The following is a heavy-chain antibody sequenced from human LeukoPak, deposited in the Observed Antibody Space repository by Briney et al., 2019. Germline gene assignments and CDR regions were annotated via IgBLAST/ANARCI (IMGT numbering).Heavy chain of an antibody. D-gene: IGHD1-26*01. CDR2: ISYDGSNK. CDR1: GFTFSSYA. Sequence: PGRSLRLSCAASGFTFSSYATHWVRQAPGKGLEWVAVISYDGSNKYYADSVKGRFTISRDNSKNTLYLQMNSLRAEDTAVYYCAKDQRWELYYYYYYMDVWGKGTTVTVSS. CDR3: AKDQRWELYYYYYYMDV. J-gene: IGHJ6*03. V-gene: IGHV3-30-3*01.